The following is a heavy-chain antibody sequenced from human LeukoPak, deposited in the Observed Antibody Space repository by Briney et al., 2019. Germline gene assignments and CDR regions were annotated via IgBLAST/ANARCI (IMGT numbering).Heavy chain of an antibody. D-gene: IGHD3-10*01. CDR3: ARAKHYYGSGSYRPFDP. J-gene: IGHJ5*02. Sequence: GASVKVSCKASGGTFSSYAISWVRQAPGQGLEWMGGIIPIFGTANYAQKFQGRVTITADKSTSTAYMELSSLRSEDTAVYYCARAKHYYGSGSYRPFDPWGQGTLVTVSS. CDR2: IIPIFGTA. V-gene: IGHV1-69*06. CDR1: GGTFSSYA.